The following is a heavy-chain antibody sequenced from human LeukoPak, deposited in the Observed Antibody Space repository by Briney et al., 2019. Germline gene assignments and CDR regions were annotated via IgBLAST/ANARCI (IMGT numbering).Heavy chain of an antibody. Sequence: SETLSLTCAVYGGSFSGYCWSWIRQPPGKGLEWIGEINHSGSTNYNPSLKSRVTISVDTSKNQFSLKLSSVTAADTAVYYCARDEGRYSYGYRVRGFDYWGRGTLVTVSS. CDR2: INHSGST. D-gene: IGHD5-18*01. J-gene: IGHJ4*02. CDR3: ARDEGRYSYGYRVRGFDY. CDR1: GGSFSGYC. V-gene: IGHV4-34*01.